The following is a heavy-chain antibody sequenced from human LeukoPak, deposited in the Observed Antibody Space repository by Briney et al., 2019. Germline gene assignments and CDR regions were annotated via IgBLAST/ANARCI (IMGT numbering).Heavy chain of an antibody. D-gene: IGHD1-1*01. V-gene: IGHV3-21*01. J-gene: IGHJ4*02. CDR1: GFTFSSYG. Sequence: PGGTLRLSCAASGFTFSSYGMNWVRQAPGRGLEWVSSISSSSSYIYYADSVEGRFTISRDNAKNSLYLQMNSLRAEDTAVYYCAPMSWNDVAYWGQGTLVTVSS. CDR3: APMSWNDVAY. CDR2: ISSSSSYI.